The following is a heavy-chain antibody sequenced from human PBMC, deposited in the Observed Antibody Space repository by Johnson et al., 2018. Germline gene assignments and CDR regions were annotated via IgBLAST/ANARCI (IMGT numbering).Heavy chain of an antibody. D-gene: IGHD6-19*01. Sequence: VRLVESGGGLVKPGGSLRLSCAASGFTFSNAWMNWVRQAPGKGREWVGRIKSKTDGGTTDYAAPVKGRFTISRDDSKNTRYLQMNSLKTEDTAVYYCERGPGEWLVNYYYYYMDVWGKGTTVTVSS. CDR2: IKSKTDGGTT. V-gene: IGHV3-15*07. J-gene: IGHJ6*03. CDR3: ERGPGEWLVNYYYYYMDV. CDR1: GFTFSNAW.